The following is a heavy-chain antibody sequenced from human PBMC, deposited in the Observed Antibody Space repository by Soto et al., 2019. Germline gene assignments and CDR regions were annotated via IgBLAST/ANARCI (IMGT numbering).Heavy chain of an antibody. J-gene: IGHJ4*02. D-gene: IGHD6-19*01. CDR2: INEDGSKK. V-gene: IGHV3-7*03. CDR3: AREMHLGSGWGDIDI. CDR1: GFTVSAKW. Sequence: GGSLRLSCAVSGFTVSAKWMSWVRQAPGKGLEWLANINEDGSKKFYVDSVKGQFTISKDNAKNSLSLQLGSLRADDTAVYYCAREMHLGSGWGDIDIWGRGTMVTVSS.